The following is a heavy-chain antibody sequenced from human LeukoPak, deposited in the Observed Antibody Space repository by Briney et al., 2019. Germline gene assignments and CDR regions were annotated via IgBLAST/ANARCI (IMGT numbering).Heavy chain of an antibody. CDR1: GDSVSSNSAA. J-gene: IGHJ6*03. CDR2: TYYRSKWYN. V-gene: IGHV6-1*01. Sequence: SQTLSLTCAISGDSVSSNSAAWNWIRQSPSRGLEWLGRTYYRSKWYNDYAVSVKSRITINPDTSKNQFSLQLNSVTPEDTAVYYCARDESSWFVTRLYYYMDVWGKGTTVTVSS. D-gene: IGHD6-13*01. CDR3: ARDESSWFVTRLYYYMDV.